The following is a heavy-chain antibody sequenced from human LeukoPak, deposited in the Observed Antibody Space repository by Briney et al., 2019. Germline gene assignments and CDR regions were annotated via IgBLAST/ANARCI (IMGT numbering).Heavy chain of an antibody. J-gene: IGHJ4*02. Sequence: GGSLRLSCATSGFIFSNYAVNWVRQAPGKGLEWVSIISGSGDTTYYADSVKGRFTISRDDSENTLSLQMNSLRADDTAVYYCAKATGYLLWGQGTLVTVSS. CDR1: GFIFSNYA. CDR2: ISGSGDTT. V-gene: IGHV3-23*01. CDR3: AKATGYLL. D-gene: IGHD1-14*01.